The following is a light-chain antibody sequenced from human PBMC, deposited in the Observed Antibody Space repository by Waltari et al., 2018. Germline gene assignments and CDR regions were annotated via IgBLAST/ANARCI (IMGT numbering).Light chain of an antibody. CDR2: VNSDGSH. Sequence: QLVLTPSPYASASLGASVNLTCTLSSGKSSYAIDWPQQQPEKGPRFLMKVNSDGSHSKGDRIPDRFSGSSSGAERYITISGLQSEDEADYYCQTWGTGIQVFGGGTKLTV. CDR3: QTWGTGIQV. J-gene: IGLJ3*02. V-gene: IGLV4-69*01. CDR1: SGKSSYA.